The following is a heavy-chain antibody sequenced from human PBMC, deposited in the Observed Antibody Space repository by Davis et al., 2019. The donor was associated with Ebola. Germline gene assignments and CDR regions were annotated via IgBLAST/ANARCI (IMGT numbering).Heavy chain of an antibody. CDR3: ARLASSSWFHGMDV. CDR2: IYLGDSDT. D-gene: IGHD6-13*01. Sequence: GESLKISCKDSGNSFTSHWIGWVRQMPGKGLEWMGIIYLGDSDTRYSPSFEGQVTLSVDKSISTAYLQWSSLKASDTAMYYCARLASSSWFHGMDVWGQGTTVTVSS. V-gene: IGHV5-51*01. CDR1: GNSFTSHW. J-gene: IGHJ6*02.